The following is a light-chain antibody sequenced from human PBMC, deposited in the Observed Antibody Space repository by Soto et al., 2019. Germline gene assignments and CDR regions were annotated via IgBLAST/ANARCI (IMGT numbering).Light chain of an antibody. V-gene: IGLV2-14*01. CDR1: SSDIGNYNF. Sequence: QSVLTQPTSVSGSPGQSITISCTGTSSDIGNYNFVSWYQHHPDKAPKLLIYEVSNRPSGVSDRFSGSKSDTTASLTISGLQAEDEADYYCSSYTTRGTVRLFGGGTQLTVL. J-gene: IGLJ2*01. CDR3: SSYTTRGTVRL. CDR2: EVS.